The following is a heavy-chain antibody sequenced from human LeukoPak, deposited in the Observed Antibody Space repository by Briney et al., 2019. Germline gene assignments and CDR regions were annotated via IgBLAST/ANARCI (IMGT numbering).Heavy chain of an antibody. CDR1: GFTFSGSA. D-gene: IGHD2-2*01. J-gene: IGHJ4*02. Sequence: GGSLRLSCAASGFTFSGSAMHWVRQASGKGLEWVGRIRSKANSYATAYAASVKGRFTISRDDSKNTAYLQMNSLKTEDTAVYYCAKVSYQGTWAFDYWGQGALVTVSS. CDR3: AKVSYQGTWAFDY. CDR2: IRSKANSYAT. V-gene: IGHV3-73*01.